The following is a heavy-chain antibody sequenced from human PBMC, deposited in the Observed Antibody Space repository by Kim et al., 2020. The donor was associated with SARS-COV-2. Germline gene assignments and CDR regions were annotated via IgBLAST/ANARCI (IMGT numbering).Heavy chain of an antibody. J-gene: IGHJ4*02. D-gene: IGHD3-10*01. CDR3: AKDTSMIRGVISHFDY. CDR1: GFTFSSYA. Sequence: GGSLRLSCVASGFTFSSYAMNWVLQAPGKGLEWVSGVTGDRTYHADSVKGRFTISRDNSKNTLYLQMNSLRAEDTAVYYCAKDTSMIRGVISHFDYWGQGTLVTVSS. V-gene: IGHV3-23*01. CDR2: VTGDRT.